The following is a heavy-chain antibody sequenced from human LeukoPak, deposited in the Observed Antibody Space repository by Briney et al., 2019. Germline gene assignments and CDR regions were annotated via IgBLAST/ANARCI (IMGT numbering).Heavy chain of an antibody. V-gene: IGHV3-21*01. D-gene: IGHD2-2*01. J-gene: IGHJ4*02. CDR1: GFIFSDYA. CDR2: ISRTSAYI. CDR3: ARHERKYCSDSSCYPGDY. Sequence: GGSLRLSCAALGFIFSDYAMKWVRQAPGKGLEWVGAISRTSAYIYYSDSVKGRFTLSRDNAGDSVYLQMDSLRAEDTAVYYCARHERKYCSDSSCYPGDYWGQGILVTVSS.